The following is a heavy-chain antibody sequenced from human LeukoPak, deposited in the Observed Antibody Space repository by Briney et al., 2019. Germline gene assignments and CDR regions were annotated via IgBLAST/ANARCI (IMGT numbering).Heavy chain of an antibody. D-gene: IGHD3-22*01. Sequence: SETLPLTCTVSGGSISSSSYYWGWIRQPPGKGLEWIGSIYYSGSTYYNPSLKSRVTISVDTSKNQFSLKLSSVTAADTAVYYCARVDDSSGYYYDYWGQGTLVTVSS. J-gene: IGHJ4*02. CDR2: IYYSGST. CDR3: ARVDDSSGYYYDY. V-gene: IGHV4-39*07. CDR1: GGSISSSSYY.